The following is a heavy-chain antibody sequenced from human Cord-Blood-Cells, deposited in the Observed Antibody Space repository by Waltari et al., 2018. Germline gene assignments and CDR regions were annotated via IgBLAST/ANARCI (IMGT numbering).Heavy chain of an antibody. CDR2: IYYSGST. V-gene: IGHV4-39*01. CDR3: AVGTYSSSSWYFDL. CDR1: GGSISSSSYS. D-gene: IGHD6-6*01. J-gene: IGHJ2*01. Sequence: QLQLQESGPGLVKPSETLSLTCTVSGGSISSSSYSWAWIRQPPGKGLEWIGSIYYSGSTYYNPSLKSRVTISVDTSKNQFSLKLSSVTAADTAVYYCAVGTYSSSSWYFDLWGRGTLVTVSS.